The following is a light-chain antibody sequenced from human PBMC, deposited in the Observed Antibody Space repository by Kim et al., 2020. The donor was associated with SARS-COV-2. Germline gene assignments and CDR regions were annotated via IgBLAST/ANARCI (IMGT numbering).Light chain of an antibody. Sequence: VALRQTVMITCQGDNLKSYYSSWYQQKPAQTTVLVTYGKNNRPSGIPDRFSGSSSGNTASLTITGTQAGEEADYYCNSRNRSYTVVFGGGTQLTVL. CDR3: NSRNRSYTVV. V-gene: IGLV3-19*01. J-gene: IGLJ2*01. CDR2: GKN. CDR1: NLKSYY.